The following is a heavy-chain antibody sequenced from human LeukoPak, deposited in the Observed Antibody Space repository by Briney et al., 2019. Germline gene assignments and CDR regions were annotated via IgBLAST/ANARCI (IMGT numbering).Heavy chain of an antibody. CDR2: IYYSGST. D-gene: IGHD6-19*01. V-gene: IGHV4-39*01. Sequence: SETLSLTCTVSGGSISSSSYYWGWIRQPPGKGLEWIGSIYYSGSTYYNPSLKSRVTISVDTSKNQFSLKLSSVTAADTAVYYCARQPSSGWYVFDYWGQGTLVTVSS. J-gene: IGHJ4*02. CDR3: ARQPSSGWYVFDY. CDR1: GGSISSSSYY.